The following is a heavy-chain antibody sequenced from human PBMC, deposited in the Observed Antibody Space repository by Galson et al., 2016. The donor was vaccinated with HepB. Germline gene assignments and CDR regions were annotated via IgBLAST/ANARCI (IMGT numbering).Heavy chain of an antibody. CDR2: IKSKTDGGAR. CDR1: GFTVTNAW. CDR3: IKSKVYCNGGRCYSSVDN. D-gene: IGHD2-15*01. V-gene: IGHV3-15*01. Sequence: SLRLSCAASGFTVTNAWMTWVRQAPGKGPEWLGRIKSKTDGGARDYAAPVKGRFTIGRDDSKNTLFLQMNSLKIEDTALYYCIKSKVYCNGGRCYSSVDNWGQGTLVTVSS. J-gene: IGHJ4*02.